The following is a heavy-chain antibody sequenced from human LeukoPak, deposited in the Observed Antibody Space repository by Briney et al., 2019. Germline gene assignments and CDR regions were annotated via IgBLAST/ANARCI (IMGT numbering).Heavy chain of an antibody. CDR3: AXGSSGWYPDY. D-gene: IGHD6-19*01. Sequence: QPGGSLRLSCAASGFTFSSYSMNWVRQAPGKGLEWVSYISSSSSTIYYADSVKGRFTISRDNAKNSLYLQMNSLREEDTGVYYCAXGSSGWYPDYWGQGTLVTVSS. J-gene: IGHJ4*02. CDR2: ISSSSSTI. V-gene: IGHV3-48*02. CDR1: GFTFSSYS.